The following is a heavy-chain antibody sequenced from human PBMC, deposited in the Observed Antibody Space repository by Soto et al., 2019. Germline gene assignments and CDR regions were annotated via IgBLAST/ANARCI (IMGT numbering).Heavy chain of an antibody. V-gene: IGHV4-59*01. D-gene: IGHD3-10*01. CDR2: IYYTGSA. CDR1: GGSITGYY. Sequence: SETLSLTCTVSGGSITGYYWAWIRQSPGKGLEWIGYIYYTGSAYCNPSLNSRVAISLDTSKNQFSLSLTSVSAADTAVYYCARDSLYGDLPFDIWGQGAMVTVSS. J-gene: IGHJ3*02. CDR3: ARDSLYGDLPFDI.